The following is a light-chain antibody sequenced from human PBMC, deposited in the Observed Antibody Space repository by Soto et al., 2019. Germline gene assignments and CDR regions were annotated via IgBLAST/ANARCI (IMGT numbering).Light chain of an antibody. CDR3: QQYGSSPRT. J-gene: IGKJ1*01. Sequence: EVVLTQSPGTLSFSPGERATLXCRTSQSVRSMYLAWYQQKPGQAPRLLIYDASSRATDIPDRFSGSGSGTDFTLTISRLEPEDFAVYYCQQYGSSPRTFGQGTKVDI. CDR2: DAS. V-gene: IGKV3-20*01. CDR1: QSVRSMY.